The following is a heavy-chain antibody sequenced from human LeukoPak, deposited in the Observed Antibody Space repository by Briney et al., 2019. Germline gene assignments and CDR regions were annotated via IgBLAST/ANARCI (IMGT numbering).Heavy chain of an antibody. CDR3: ARGCRYSSSGVDY. V-gene: IGHV4-34*01. Sequence: SETLSLTCAVYGGSFSGYYWSWIRQPPGKGLEWIGEINHSGSTNYNPTLKSRVTRSVDTSKNQFSLKLSSVTAADTAVYYGARGCRYSSSGVDYWGQGTLVTVSS. CDR2: INHSGST. J-gene: IGHJ4*02. D-gene: IGHD6-6*01. CDR1: GGSFSGYY.